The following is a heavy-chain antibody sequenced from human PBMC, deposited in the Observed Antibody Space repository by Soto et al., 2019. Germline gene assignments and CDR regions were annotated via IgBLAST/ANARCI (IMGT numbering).Heavy chain of an antibody. CDR1: GYSFSNFW. D-gene: IGHD2-8*02. J-gene: IGHJ4*02. Sequence: GESLKISCQASGYSFSNFWIAWVRQMPGEGLEWLGIIYPDDSDTRYSPSFLGQVTISADKSIKTTYLQWSSLKASDTAIYFCASSVLVTSTMNYFDLCGQGTLVTVSS. CDR3: ASSVLVTSTMNYFDL. V-gene: IGHV5-51*01. CDR2: IYPDDSDT.